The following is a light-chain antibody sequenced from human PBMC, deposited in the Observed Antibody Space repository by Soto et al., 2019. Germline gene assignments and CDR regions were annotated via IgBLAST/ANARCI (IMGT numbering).Light chain of an antibody. Sequence: SYELTQPPSVSVSPGQVARITCSGDALSKRYVFWYQQKSGQAPVLVTYDDTRRPSGIPERFSGSSSGTVATLTITGAQADDEADYYCYSTDSTGDERVFGGGTKLTVL. CDR1: ALSKRY. CDR2: DDT. CDR3: YSTDSTGDERV. V-gene: IGLV3-10*01. J-gene: IGLJ2*01.